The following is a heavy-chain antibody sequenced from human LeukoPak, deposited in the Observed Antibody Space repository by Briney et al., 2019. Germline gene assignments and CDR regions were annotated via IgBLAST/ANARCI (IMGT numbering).Heavy chain of an antibody. Sequence: PGGSLRLSCAASGFTFSNAWMSWVRQAPGKGLEWVGRIKSKTFGGTTDYAAPVKGRFTISRGDSKNTLYLHMNTLKTEDTAIYYCTTLGAFDYWGQGTLVTVSS. CDR3: TTLGAFDY. CDR2: IKSKTFGGTT. J-gene: IGHJ4*02. D-gene: IGHD3-16*01. V-gene: IGHV3-15*01. CDR1: GFTFSNAW.